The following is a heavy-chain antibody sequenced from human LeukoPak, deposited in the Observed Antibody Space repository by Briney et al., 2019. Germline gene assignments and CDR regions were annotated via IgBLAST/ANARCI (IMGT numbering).Heavy chain of an antibody. CDR2: IYYSGST. J-gene: IGHJ4*02. D-gene: IGHD2-15*01. CDR3: ARGGYCSGGSCYEDY. Sequence: SETLSLTCTVSGGSISSTRYYWGWIRQPPGKGLEWIGSIYYSGSTNYNPSLKSRVTISVDTSKNQFSLKLSSVTAADTAVYYCARGGYCSGGSCYEDYWGQGTLVTVSS. V-gene: IGHV4-39*07. CDR1: GGSISSTRYY.